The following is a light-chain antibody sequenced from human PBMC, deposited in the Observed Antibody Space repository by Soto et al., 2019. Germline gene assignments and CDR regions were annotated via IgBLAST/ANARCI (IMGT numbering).Light chain of an antibody. J-gene: IGKJ4*01. CDR3: QQCARSPA. Sequence: EIGLTQSPGTLPLSPGARATLACRDSQSVSISYLAWYPQKPGQAPRLLIYGASSMATGIPDRFSGSGSWTYGTLTIRRLEPDGSAVYYCQQCARSPAFGGGPKVERK. CDR1: QSVSISY. V-gene: IGKV3-20*01. CDR2: GAS.